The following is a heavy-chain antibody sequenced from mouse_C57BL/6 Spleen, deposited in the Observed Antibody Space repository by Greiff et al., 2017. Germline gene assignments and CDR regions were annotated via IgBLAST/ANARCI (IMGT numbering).Heavy chain of an antibody. CDR1: GFSLTSYG. V-gene: IGHV2-2*01. CDR2: IWSGGST. CDR3: ARNWITTVVGGDY. Sequence: VKVEESGPGLVQPSQSLSITCTVSGFSLTSYGVHWVRQSPGKGLEWLGVIWSGGSTDYNAAFISRLSISKDNSKSQVFFKMNSLQADDTAIYYCARNWITTVVGGDYWGQGTSVTVSS. D-gene: IGHD1-1*01. J-gene: IGHJ4*01.